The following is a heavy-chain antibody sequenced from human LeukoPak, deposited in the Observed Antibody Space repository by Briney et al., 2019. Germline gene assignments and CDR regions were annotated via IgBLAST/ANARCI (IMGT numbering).Heavy chain of an antibody. Sequence: GGSLRLSCAASAFTFSSYWMHWVRQAAGKGLVWVSRIHRDGTNPEYADSVRGRFTISRDNAENTLYLQMNTVRDDDTAVYFCTRDQEAARNWFLDLSARGTLVTVSS. CDR2: IHRDGTNP. CDR3: TRDQEAARNWFLDL. V-gene: IGHV3-74*03. CDR1: AFTFSSYW. D-gene: IGHD6-6*01. J-gene: IGHJ2*01.